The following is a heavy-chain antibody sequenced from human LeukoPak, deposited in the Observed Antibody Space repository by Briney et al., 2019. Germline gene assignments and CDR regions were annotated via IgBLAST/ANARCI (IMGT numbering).Heavy chain of an antibody. CDR2: IYPGDSDT. D-gene: IGHD2-21*01. CDR1: GYSFTSYW. V-gene: IGHV5-51*01. J-gene: IGHJ3*02. Sequence: GESLKISCKGSGYSFTSYWIGWVRQMPGKGLEWMGIIYPGDSDTRYSPSFQGQVTISADKSISTAYLQWSSLKASDTAMYYCAREFILWATVNAFDIWGQGTMVTVSS. CDR3: AREFILWATVNAFDI.